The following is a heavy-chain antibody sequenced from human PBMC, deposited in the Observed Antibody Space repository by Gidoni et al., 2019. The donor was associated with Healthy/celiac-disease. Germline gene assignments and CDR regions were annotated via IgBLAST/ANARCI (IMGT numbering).Heavy chain of an antibody. CDR1: GFTFSNAW. Sequence: EVQLVESGGGLVKPGGSLRLSCAASGFTFSNAWMSWVRQAPGKGLEWVGRIKSKTDGGTTDYAAPVKGRFTISRDDSKNTLYLQINSLKTEDTAVFYCTTLLHCSGGSCYSDWGQGTLVTVSS. D-gene: IGHD2-15*01. V-gene: IGHV3-15*01. J-gene: IGHJ4*02. CDR3: TTLLHCSGGSCYSD. CDR2: IKSKTDGGTT.